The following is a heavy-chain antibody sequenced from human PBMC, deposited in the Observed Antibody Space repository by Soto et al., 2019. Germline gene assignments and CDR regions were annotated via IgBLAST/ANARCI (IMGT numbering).Heavy chain of an antibody. J-gene: IGHJ6*03. Sequence: ASVKVSCKASGYTFTSYDINWVRQATGQGLEWMGWMNPNSGNTGYAQKFQGRVTMTRNTSISTAYMELSSLRSEDTAVYYCARDNRRYCSSTSCLYYYYYYMDVWGKGTTVTVSS. V-gene: IGHV1-8*01. CDR1: GYTFTSYD. D-gene: IGHD2-2*01. CDR3: ARDNRRYCSSTSCLYYYYYYMDV. CDR2: MNPNSGNT.